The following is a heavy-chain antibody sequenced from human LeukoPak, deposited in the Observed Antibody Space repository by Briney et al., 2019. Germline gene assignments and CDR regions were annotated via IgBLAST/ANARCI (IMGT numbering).Heavy chain of an antibody. CDR3: AKKGGSSGRYDYLDY. D-gene: IGHD6-19*01. J-gene: IGHJ4*02. V-gene: IGHV3-30-3*02. CDR1: GFTFSCCA. Sequence: GGSLRLSCAASGFTFSCCATHWVRQAPGRGLEWVAVISSDENTKFYADSVKGRFTVYRDNSKKTVWLQMNSLRAEDTAVYYCAKKGGSSGRYDYLDYWGQGTLVTVSS. CDR2: ISSDENTK.